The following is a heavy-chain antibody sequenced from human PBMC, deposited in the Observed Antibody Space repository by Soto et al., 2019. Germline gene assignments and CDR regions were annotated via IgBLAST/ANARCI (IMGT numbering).Heavy chain of an antibody. V-gene: IGHV3-30*18. D-gene: IGHD4-4*01. J-gene: IGHJ5*02. CDR1: GFTFSSYG. Sequence: QVQLVESGGGVVQPGRSLRLSCAASGFTFSSYGMHWVRQAPGKGLEWVAVISYDGSNKYYADSVKGRFTISRDNSKNTLYLQMNSLRAEDTAVYYCAKDDLRGNYGRSTYNWFDPWGQGSLVTVSS. CDR2: ISYDGSNK. CDR3: AKDDLRGNYGRSTYNWFDP.